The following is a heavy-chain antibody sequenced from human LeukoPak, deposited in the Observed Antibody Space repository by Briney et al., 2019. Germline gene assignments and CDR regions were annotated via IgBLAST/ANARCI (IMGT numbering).Heavy chain of an antibody. CDR3: TTVALYDSSGYYSDY. CDR1: GFAFSKAW. Sequence: GGSLRLSCAASGFAFSKAWMTWVRQAPGKGLEWVGRIKGKTDGGTADYATPVKGRFTILRDDSKKMLFLQMNSLKTEDTAVYYCTTVALYDSSGYYSDYWGQGTLVTVSS. V-gene: IGHV3-15*01. J-gene: IGHJ4*02. D-gene: IGHD3-22*01. CDR2: IKGKTDGGTA.